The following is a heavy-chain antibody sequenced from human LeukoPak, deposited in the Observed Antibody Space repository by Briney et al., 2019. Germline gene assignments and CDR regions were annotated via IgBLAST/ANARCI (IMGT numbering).Heavy chain of an antibody. CDR3: ARDGQTYYYGIDV. V-gene: IGHV4-59*12. CDR2: IYYSGAT. CDR1: GGSLCGFY. J-gene: IGHJ6*02. Sequence: SETLSLTCSLSGGSLCGFYWSWIPHPPGGGLEWIGQIYYSGATLYTPSLKSRVTISLHTSQNQFSLKLSSVTTAVTAVYSCARDGQTYYYGIDVWGQGTTVTVSS.